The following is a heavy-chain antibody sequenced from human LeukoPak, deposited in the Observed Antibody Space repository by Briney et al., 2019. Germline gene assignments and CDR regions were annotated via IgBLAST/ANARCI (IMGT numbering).Heavy chain of an antibody. Sequence: SETLSLTCTVSGGSISSSSYYWGWIRQPPGKGLEWIGSIYYSGSTYYNPSLKSRVTISVDTSKNQFSLKLSSVTAADAAVYYCARDNPFSRGGYFDYWGQGTLVTVSS. V-gene: IGHV4-39*07. J-gene: IGHJ4*02. CDR1: GGSISSSSYY. CDR3: ARDNPFSRGGYFDY. D-gene: IGHD3-16*01. CDR2: IYYSGST.